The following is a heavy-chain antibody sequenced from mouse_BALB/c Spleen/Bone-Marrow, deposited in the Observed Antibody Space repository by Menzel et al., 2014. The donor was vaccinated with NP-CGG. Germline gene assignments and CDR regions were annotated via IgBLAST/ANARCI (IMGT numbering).Heavy chain of an antibody. V-gene: IGHV1-54*01. CDR2: INPGSGGT. D-gene: IGHD4-1*01. CDR3: ARWLGPGWYFDV. Sequence: QVTLKVCGAELVRPGTSVKVSCKASGYAFTDYLIEWVKQRPGQGLEWIGVINPGSGGTHYNEKFKGKATLTADKSSSTAYMQLSSLTSDDSAVYFCARWLGPGWYFDVWGAGTTVTVSS. J-gene: IGHJ1*01. CDR1: GYAFTDYL.